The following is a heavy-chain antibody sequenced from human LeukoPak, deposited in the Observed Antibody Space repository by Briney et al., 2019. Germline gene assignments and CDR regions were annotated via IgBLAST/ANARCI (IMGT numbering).Heavy chain of an antibody. CDR2: IRGSGDNT. D-gene: IGHD1-26*01. V-gene: IGHV3-23*01. CDR1: GFTLSSYA. J-gene: IGHJ4*02. Sequence: GGSLRLSCAASGFTLSSYAMSWVRQAPGKGLEWVSAIRGSGDNTYYADSVKGRFTISRDNSKNTLYLQMNSLRAEDTAVYYCAKDRQYSGSYFSWSFDYWGQGTLVTVSS. CDR3: AKDRQYSGSYFSWSFDY.